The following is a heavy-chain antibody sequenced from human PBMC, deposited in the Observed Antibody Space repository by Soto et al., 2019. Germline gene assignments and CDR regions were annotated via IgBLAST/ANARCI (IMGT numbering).Heavy chain of an antibody. D-gene: IGHD6-19*01. CDR1: GGSISGSY. Sequence: PSETLSLTCSVSGGSISGSYWSWIRQSPGKGLEWLGYVYYTGSTNYSPSLRSRVSISVDTSKNEFSLGLSSVTAADTAVYCCARSVAVPGAHIDYWGQGTQVTVSS. CDR3: ARSVAVPGAHIDY. V-gene: IGHV4-59*01. J-gene: IGHJ4*02. CDR2: VYYTGST.